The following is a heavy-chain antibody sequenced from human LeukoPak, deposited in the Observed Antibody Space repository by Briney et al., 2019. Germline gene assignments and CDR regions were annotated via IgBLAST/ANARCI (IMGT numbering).Heavy chain of an antibody. CDR1: GGSISSYY. CDR2: IYYSGST. D-gene: IGHD3-3*01. J-gene: IGHJ4*02. V-gene: IGHV4-59*01. CDR3: ARGVPEYYNFWSGYFYYFDY. Sequence: SETLSLTCTVSGGSISSYYWSWIRQPPGKGLEWIGYIYYSGSTNYNPSLKSRVTISVDTSKNQFSLKLTSVTAADTAVYYCARGVPEYYNFWSGYFYYFDYWGQGTLVTVSS.